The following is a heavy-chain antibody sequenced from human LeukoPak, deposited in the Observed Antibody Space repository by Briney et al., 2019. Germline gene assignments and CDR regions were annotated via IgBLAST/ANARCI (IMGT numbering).Heavy chain of an antibody. CDR2: IWYDGSNK. CDR3: ARAPYPNYFDY. CDR1: GFTFSSYG. Sequence: GSLRLSCAASGFTFSSYGMHWVRQAPGKGLEWVAVIWYDGSNKYYADSVKGRFTISRDNSKNTLYLQMNSLRAEDTAVYYCARAPYPNYFDYWGQGTLVTVSS. J-gene: IGHJ4*02. V-gene: IGHV3-33*01.